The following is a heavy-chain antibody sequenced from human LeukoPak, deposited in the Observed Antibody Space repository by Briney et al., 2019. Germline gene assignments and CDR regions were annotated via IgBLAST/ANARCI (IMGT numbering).Heavy chain of an antibody. CDR1: GFTFSIYC. CDR2: IKQDGSEK. J-gene: IGHJ6*03. Sequence: GRSLRLSRAFSGFTFSIYCMSWVRQAPGKGLEWGANIKQDGSEKYYVDSVKGRFIISRDNAKNSLYLQMNSLRTEDTAVYYCAKGAFRDQVQGYYYMDVWGKGTTVTVSS. CDR3: AKGAFRDQVQGYYYMDV. V-gene: IGHV3-7*01. D-gene: IGHD3-10*01.